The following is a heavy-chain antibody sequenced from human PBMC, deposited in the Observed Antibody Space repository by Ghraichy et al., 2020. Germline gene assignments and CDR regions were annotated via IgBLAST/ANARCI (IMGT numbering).Heavy chain of an antibody. D-gene: IGHD3-9*01. CDR2: INHSGST. Sequence: SETLSLTCAVYGGSFSGYYWSWIRQPPGKGLEWIGEINHSGSTNYNPSLKSRVTISVDTSKNQFSLKLSSVTAADTAVYYCARGHLRYFEWSPGYYGMDVWGQGTTVTVSS. J-gene: IGHJ6*02. CDR3: ARGHLRYFEWSPGYYGMDV. V-gene: IGHV4-34*01. CDR1: GGSFSGYY.